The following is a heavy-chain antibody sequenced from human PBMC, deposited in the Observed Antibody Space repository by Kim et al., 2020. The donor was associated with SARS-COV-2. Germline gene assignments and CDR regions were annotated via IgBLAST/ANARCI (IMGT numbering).Heavy chain of an antibody. D-gene: IGHD3-22*01. CDR3: ARFDDGNGYYQYYFDH. Sequence: GGSLRLSCAASGFSFSDYALSWVRQAPGKGLEWISAISGSGRTTYSADSVRGRFTISRDISRNTVYLQMDSLRAEDTAMYFCARFDDGNGYYQYYFDHWGQGTLVTVSS. V-gene: IGHV3-23*01. CDR2: ISGSGRTT. CDR1: GFSFSDYA. J-gene: IGHJ4*02.